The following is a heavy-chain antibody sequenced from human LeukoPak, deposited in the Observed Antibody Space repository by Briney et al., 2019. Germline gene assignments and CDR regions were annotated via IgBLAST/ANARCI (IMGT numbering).Heavy chain of an antibody. CDR3: ARAQHPRRFGAYYFDY. CDR1: GFSFSNHG. CDR2: IWDDGNNK. D-gene: IGHD3-3*01. Sequence: GGSLRLSCAASGFSFSNHGMHWVRQAPGKRLEWVAVIWDDGNNKRYANSVNGRFTISRDNSENTLYLQMNGLTAEDTAMYYCARAQHPRRFGAYYFDYWGQGTLVTVSS. J-gene: IGHJ4*02. V-gene: IGHV3-33*01.